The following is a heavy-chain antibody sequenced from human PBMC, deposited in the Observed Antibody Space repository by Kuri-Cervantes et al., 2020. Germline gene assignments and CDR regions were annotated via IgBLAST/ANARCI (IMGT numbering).Heavy chain of an antibody. CDR1: GFTVSSNY. J-gene: IGHJ2*01. Sequence: GESLKISCVASGFTVSSNYMTWVRQAPGKGLEWVSVIYSGANAYYADSVKGRFTISRDNAKNSLYLQMNSLRDEDTAVYYCARDVSVTASYPYWYFDLWGRGTLVTVSS. D-gene: IGHD2-21*02. V-gene: IGHV3-53*01. CDR2: IYSGANA. CDR3: ARDVSVTASYPYWYFDL.